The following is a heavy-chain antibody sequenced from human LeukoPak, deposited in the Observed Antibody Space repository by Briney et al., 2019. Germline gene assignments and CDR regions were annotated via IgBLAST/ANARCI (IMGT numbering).Heavy chain of an antibody. Sequence: PSETLSLTCTVSGGSSSSCYWSWIRQPPGRGLEWIGYIYYSGSTNYNPSLKSRVTISVDTSKNQFSLKLSSVTPEDTAVYYCVRIAVAGNDAFDIWGQGTMVTVSS. V-gene: IGHV4-59*12. CDR2: IYYSGST. J-gene: IGHJ3*02. D-gene: IGHD6-19*01. CDR1: GGSSSSCY. CDR3: VRIAVAGNDAFDI.